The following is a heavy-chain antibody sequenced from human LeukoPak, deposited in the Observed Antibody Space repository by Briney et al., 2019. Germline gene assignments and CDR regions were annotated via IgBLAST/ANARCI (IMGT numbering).Heavy chain of an antibody. J-gene: IGHJ4*02. CDR2: VKQGGSEK. CDR1: GFTFNTHW. Sequence: GGSLRLSCAASGFTFNTHWMIWVRQAPGKGLEWVANVKQGGSEKYYVPAARGRFTISRDNADNSMYLQMHSLSAEDTAVYYCATGRAAHLFDYWGQGTLVTVSS. V-gene: IGHV3-7*01. CDR3: ATGRAAHLFDY. D-gene: IGHD6-6*01.